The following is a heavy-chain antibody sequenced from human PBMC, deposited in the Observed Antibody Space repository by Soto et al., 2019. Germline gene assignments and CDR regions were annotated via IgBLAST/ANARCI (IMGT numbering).Heavy chain of an antibody. CDR1: GGSISKSNYF. V-gene: IGHV4-39*01. CDR2: ILYSGTT. D-gene: IGHD2-21*01. J-gene: IGHJ4*02. Sequence: QLQLQESGPGLVKSSETLSLTCTVSGGSISKSNYFWGWIRQAPGTGLEWIASILYSGTTSYNSSLKRRGAISVDTSKNQFSLELNAVTAADTAVYYCARLGWGNGDSDYWGQGTLVTVSS. CDR3: ARLGWGNGDSDY.